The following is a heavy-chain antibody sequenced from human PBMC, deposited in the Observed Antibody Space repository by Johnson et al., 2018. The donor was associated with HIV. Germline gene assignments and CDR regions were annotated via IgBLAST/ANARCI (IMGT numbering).Heavy chain of an antibody. CDR2: IKQDGSEK. J-gene: IGHJ3*02. CDR1: GFTFSSYW. CDR3: AKDLTDPAYCSSTSCYPDAFDI. V-gene: IGHV3-7*03. D-gene: IGHD2-2*01. Sequence: VQLVESGGGVVRPGGSLRLSCAASGFTFSSYWMSWVRQAPVKGLEWVANIKQDGSEKYYVDSVKGRFTISRDNAKNSLYLQMNSLRAEDTALYYCAKDLTDPAYCSSTSCYPDAFDIWGQGTMVTVSS.